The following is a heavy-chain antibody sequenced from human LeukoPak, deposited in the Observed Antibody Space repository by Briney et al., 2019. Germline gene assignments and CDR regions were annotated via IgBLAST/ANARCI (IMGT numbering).Heavy chain of an antibody. D-gene: IGHD3-3*01. CDR1: GYTFTGYY. CDR3: ARVRVTIFGVVIGYFDY. Sequence: ASVKVSCKASGYTFTGYYMHWVRQAPGQGLEWMGWINPNSGGTNYTQKFQGRVTMTRDTSISTAYMELSSLRSEDTAVYYCARVRVTIFGVVIGYFDYWGQGTLVTVSS. CDR2: INPNSGGT. V-gene: IGHV1-2*02. J-gene: IGHJ4*02.